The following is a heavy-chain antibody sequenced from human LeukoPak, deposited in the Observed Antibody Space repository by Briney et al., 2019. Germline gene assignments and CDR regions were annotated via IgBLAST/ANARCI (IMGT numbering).Heavy chain of an antibody. CDR1: GYTFTSYD. J-gene: IGHJ4*02. CDR3: ARVPEEYDSSGYHDY. D-gene: IGHD3-22*01. CDR2: MNPNSGNT. Sequence: ASVKVSCKASGYTFTSYDVNWVRQVTGQGPEWMGWMNPNSGNTGYAQKFQGRVTMTRNTSISTAYMELSSLRSDDTAVYYCARVPEEYDSSGYHDYWGQGTLVTVSS. V-gene: IGHV1-8*01.